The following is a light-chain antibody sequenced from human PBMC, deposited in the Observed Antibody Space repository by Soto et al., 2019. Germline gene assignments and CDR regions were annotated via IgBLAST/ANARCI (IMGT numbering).Light chain of an antibody. V-gene: IGKV3-20*01. CDR2: AAS. J-gene: IGKJ2*01. CDR3: QQYDSSWYT. CDR1: QTISTRY. Sequence: DMVLTQSPGTLYLSPGERATLSCRASQTISTRYLAWYQQKPGQAPRLLIYAASTRATGIPDRFTGSGSGTDFTLTIIRLRPEDFAVYYCQQYDSSWYTFDQGTKLETK.